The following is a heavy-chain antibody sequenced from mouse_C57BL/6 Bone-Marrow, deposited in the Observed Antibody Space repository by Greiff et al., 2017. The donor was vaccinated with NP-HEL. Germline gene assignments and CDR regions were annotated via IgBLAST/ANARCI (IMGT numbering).Heavy chain of an antibody. CDR3: AREGLLLRDLHWYFDV. CDR2: IYPGSGST. V-gene: IGHV1-55*01. CDR1: GYTFTSYW. D-gene: IGHD1-1*01. Sequence: VQLQQPGAELVKPGASVKMPCKASGYTFTSYWITWVKQRPGQGLEWIGDIYPGSGSTNYNEKFKSKATLTVDTSSSTAYMQLSSLTSEDSAVYYCAREGLLLRDLHWYFDVWGTGTTVTVSS. J-gene: IGHJ1*03.